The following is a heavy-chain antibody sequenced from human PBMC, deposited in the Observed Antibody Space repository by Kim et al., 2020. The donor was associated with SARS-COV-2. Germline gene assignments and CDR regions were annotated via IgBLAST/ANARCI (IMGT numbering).Heavy chain of an antibody. CDR3: ARGNTPGDTVPKSPAHPHNYYYGMDV. D-gene: IGHD4-17*01. CDR1: GGSISSGGYY. J-gene: IGHJ6*02. Sequence: SQTLSLTCTVSGGSISSGGYYWSWIRQHPGKGLEWIGYIYYSGSTYYNPSLKSRVTISVDTSKNQFSLKLSSVTAADTAVYYCARGNTPGDTVPKSPAHPHNYYYGMDVWGQGTTVTVSS. CDR2: IYYSGST. V-gene: IGHV4-31*03.